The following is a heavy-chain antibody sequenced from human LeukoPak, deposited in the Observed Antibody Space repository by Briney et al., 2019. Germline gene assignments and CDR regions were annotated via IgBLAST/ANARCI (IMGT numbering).Heavy chain of an antibody. V-gene: IGHV3-11*04. Sequence: GGSLRLSCAASGFTFSDYYMSRIRQAPGKGLEWVSYISSSGSTIYYADSVKGRFTISRDNAKNSLYLQMNSLRAEDTAVHYCARGADTGGSSWYLLYYFDYWGQGTLVTVSS. J-gene: IGHJ4*02. D-gene: IGHD6-13*01. CDR3: ARGADTGGSSWYLLYYFDY. CDR1: GFTFSDYY. CDR2: ISSSGSTI.